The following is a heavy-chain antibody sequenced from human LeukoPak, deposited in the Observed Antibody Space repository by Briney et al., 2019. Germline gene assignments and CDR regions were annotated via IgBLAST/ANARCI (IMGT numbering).Heavy chain of an antibody. CDR2: ISSSSSTI. J-gene: IGHJ3*02. Sequence: GGSLRLSCAASGFTFSSYSMNWVRQAPGKGLEWVSYISSSSSTIYYADSVKGRFTISRDNAKNSLYLQMNSLRAEDTAVYYCASAHRPLDAFDIWGQGTMVTVSS. CDR3: ASAHRPLDAFDI. V-gene: IGHV3-48*01. CDR1: GFTFSSYS.